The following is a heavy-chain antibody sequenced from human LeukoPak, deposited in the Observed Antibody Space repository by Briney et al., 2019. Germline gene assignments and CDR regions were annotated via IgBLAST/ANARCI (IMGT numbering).Heavy chain of an antibody. CDR3: ARAYDSSWHNFDY. CDR2: ISYDESQK. Sequence: PGRSLRLSCAASGFTFSSYAMHWVRQAPGKGLEWVAVISYDESQKLYADSVEGRFTISRDISKNTLFLEMDSLRGEDTAVYYCARAYDSSWHNFDYWGQESLVTVSS. V-gene: IGHV3-30-3*01. D-gene: IGHD6-13*01. J-gene: IGHJ4*02. CDR1: GFTFSSYA.